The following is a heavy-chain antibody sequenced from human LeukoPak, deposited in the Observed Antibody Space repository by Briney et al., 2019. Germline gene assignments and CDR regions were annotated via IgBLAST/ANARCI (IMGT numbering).Heavy chain of an antibody. V-gene: IGHV3-11*01. J-gene: IGHJ3*02. CDR2: ISGSGDTT. CDR3: ARVVYCTGGLCQIFAFDT. Sequence: GGSLRLSCVVSGFTFSDYYMSWIRQTPGKGLEWIAYISGSGDTTFYTDSVKGRFTISRDNGKNSVYPQMSNLRAEDTAVYYCARVVYCTGGLCQIFAFDTWGQGTMVTVSS. D-gene: IGHD2-8*02. CDR1: GFTFSDYY.